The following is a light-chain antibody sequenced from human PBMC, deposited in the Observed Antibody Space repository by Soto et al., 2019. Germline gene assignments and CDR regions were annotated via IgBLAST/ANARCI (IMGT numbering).Light chain of an antibody. CDR1: QSVPSTY. J-gene: IGKJ1*01. CDR3: QKYNSAPWT. CDR2: GVS. Sequence: EIVLTQSPGTLSLSPGERATLSCRASQSVPSTYLAWYQQRPGQAPRLLIYGVSTRAPGIPDRFSGSGSGTDFTLTISSLQPEDVATYYCQKYNSAPWTFGQGTKVEIK. V-gene: IGKV3-20*01.